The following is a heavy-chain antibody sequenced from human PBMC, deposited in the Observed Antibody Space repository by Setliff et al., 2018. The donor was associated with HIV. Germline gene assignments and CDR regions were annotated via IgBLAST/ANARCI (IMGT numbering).Heavy chain of an antibody. CDR3: ATVFYYNSESYSLDY. D-gene: IGHD3-10*01. CDR2: IIPLFGTT. V-gene: IGHV1-69*13. CDR1: GGTCNNYA. Sequence: SVKVSCKASGGTCNNYAISWVRQAPGQGLEWVGGIIPLFGTTNYAQKFQGRVTITADESTNTAHMELNSLRSIDTAMYYCATVFYYNSESYSLDYWGQGMLVTVSS. J-gene: IGHJ4*02.